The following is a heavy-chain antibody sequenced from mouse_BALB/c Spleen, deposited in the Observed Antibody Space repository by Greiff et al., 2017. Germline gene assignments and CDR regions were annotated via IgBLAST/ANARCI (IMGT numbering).Heavy chain of an antibody. CDR1: GYSFTGYF. Sequence: EVQLQESGPELVKPGASVKISCKASGYSFTGYFMNWVMQSHGKSLEWFGRINPYNGDTFYNQKFKGKATLTVDKSSSTAHMELRSLASEDSAVYYCARSLITTVVAPFDYWGQGTTLTVSS. V-gene: IGHV1-20*02. CDR2: INPYNGDT. J-gene: IGHJ2*01. D-gene: IGHD1-1*01. CDR3: ARSLITTVVAPFDY.